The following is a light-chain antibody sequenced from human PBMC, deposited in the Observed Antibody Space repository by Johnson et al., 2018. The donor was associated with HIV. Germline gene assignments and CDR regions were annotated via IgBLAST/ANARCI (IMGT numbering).Light chain of an antibody. J-gene: IGLJ1*01. Sequence: QSVLTQPPSVSAAPGQKVTISCSGSSSNIGNNYVSWYQQLPGTAPKLLIYDNNKRPSGIPDRVSGSKSGTSATLGITGLQTGDEADYYCGTWDSSLSVYVFGTGTKATV. CDR1: SSNIGNNY. CDR2: DNN. V-gene: IGLV1-51*01. CDR3: GTWDSSLSVYV.